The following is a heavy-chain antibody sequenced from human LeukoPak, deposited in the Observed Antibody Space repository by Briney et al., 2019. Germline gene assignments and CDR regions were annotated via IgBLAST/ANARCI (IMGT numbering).Heavy chain of an antibody. CDR2: IYYSGST. CDR3: ARDPHYYGSGSWGAFDI. CDR1: GGSFSGYY. V-gene: IGHV4-59*01. Sequence: SETLSLTCAVYGGSFSGYYWSWIRQPPGKGLEWIGYIYYSGSTNYNPSLKSRVTISVDTSKNQFSLKLSSVTAADTAVYYCARDPHYYGSGSWGAFDIWGQGTMVTVSS. D-gene: IGHD3-10*01. J-gene: IGHJ3*02.